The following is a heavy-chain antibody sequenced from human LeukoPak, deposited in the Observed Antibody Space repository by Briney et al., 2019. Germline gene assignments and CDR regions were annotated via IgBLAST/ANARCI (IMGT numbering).Heavy chain of an antibody. CDR1: GFTFSNYG. V-gene: IGHV3-33*06. CDR3: AKRQSSGWEFDY. Sequence: PGGSLRLSCAASGFTFSNYGMHWVRQAPGKGLEWVAVIWYDGSNKYYADSVKGRFTISRDNSKNTLYLQMNSLRAEDTAIYYCAKRQSSGWEFDYWGQGTLVTVS. D-gene: IGHD6-25*01. J-gene: IGHJ4*02. CDR2: IWYDGSNK.